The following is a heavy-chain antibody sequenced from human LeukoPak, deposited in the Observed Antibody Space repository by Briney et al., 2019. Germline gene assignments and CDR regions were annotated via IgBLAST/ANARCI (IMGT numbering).Heavy chain of an antibody. V-gene: IGHV4-4*07. J-gene: IGHJ4*02. D-gene: IGHD1-26*01. CDR3: ARALNPIVGTYYFDY. CDR1: GGSISSYY. Sequence: PSETLSLTCTVSGGSISSYYWTWIRQPAGKGLEWIGRIYSSGSTNYNPSLKSRVTMSIDTSKNRFSLKLSSVTAADTAVYYCARALNPIVGTYYFDYWGQGTLVTVSS. CDR2: IYSSGST.